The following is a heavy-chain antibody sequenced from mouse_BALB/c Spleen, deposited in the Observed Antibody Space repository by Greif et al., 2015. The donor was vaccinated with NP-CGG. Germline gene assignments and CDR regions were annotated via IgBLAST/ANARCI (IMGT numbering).Heavy chain of an antibody. CDR2: ISSGSSTI. J-gene: IGHJ4*01. D-gene: IGHD1-1*01. V-gene: IGHV5-17*02. Sequence: VKLVESGGGLVQPGGSRKLSCAASGFTFSSFGMHWVRQAPEKGLEWVAYISSGSSTIYYADTVKGRFTISRDNPKNTLFLQMTSLRSEDTAMYYCARTTVVAHYAMDYWGQGTSVTVSS. CDR3: ARTTVVAHYAMDY. CDR1: GFTFSSFG.